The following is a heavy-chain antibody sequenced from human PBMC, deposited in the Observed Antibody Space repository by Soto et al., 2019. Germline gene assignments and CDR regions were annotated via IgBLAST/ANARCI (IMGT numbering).Heavy chain of an antibody. J-gene: IGHJ5*02. Sequence: SETMSLTCTVSGGSISSSIYYWGWIRQPPGKGLEWIGSIYYSGSTYYNPSLKSRVTISVDTSKNQFSLKLSSVTAADTAVYYCARLRRWFDPWGQGTLVTVSS. V-gene: IGHV4-39*01. CDR1: GGSISSSIYY. CDR3: ARLRRWFDP. CDR2: IYYSGST.